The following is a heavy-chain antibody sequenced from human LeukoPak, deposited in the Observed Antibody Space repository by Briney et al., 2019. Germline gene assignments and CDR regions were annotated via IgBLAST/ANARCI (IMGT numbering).Heavy chain of an antibody. D-gene: IGHD4-17*01. J-gene: IGHJ4*02. Sequence: PGGSLRLSCSASGFTFSTNSMHWVRQAPGKGLEFVSAITSKGGSTYYADSVKGRFTISRDNSKNTLYLQMSSLRAEDTAVYYCARNRGDPSYFDYWGQGTLVTVSS. CDR1: GFTFSTNS. CDR2: ITSKGGST. CDR3: ARNRGDPSYFDY. V-gene: IGHV3-64D*08.